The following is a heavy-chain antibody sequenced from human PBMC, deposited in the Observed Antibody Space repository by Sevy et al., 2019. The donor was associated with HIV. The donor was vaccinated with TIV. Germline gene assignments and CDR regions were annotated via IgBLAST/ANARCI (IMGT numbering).Heavy chain of an antibody. Sequence: ASVKVSCRTSGYTFITYYINWVRQATGQGLEWMGWMNPSRGNTASAQKFQGRPTMTRDTSTSTAYMELSSLESQDTAVYYCARRRGFGELLGLGYWGQGTLVTVSS. J-gene: IGHJ4*02. CDR1: GYTFITYY. CDR2: MNPSRGNT. CDR3: ARRRGFGELLGLGY. V-gene: IGHV1-8*01. D-gene: IGHD3-10*01.